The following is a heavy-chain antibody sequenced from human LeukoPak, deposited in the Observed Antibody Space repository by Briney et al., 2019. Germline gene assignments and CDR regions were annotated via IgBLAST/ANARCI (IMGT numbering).Heavy chain of an antibody. Sequence: GSLRLSCAASGFAVSSNYMSWVRQPPGKGLEWIGSIYYSGSTYYNPSLKSRVTISVDTSKNQFSLKLSSVTAADTAVYYCARLVVRGVVYYYYYMDVWGKGTTVTVSS. CDR1: GFAVSSNY. D-gene: IGHD3-10*01. CDR2: IYYSGST. CDR3: ARLVVRGVVYYYYYMDV. J-gene: IGHJ6*03. V-gene: IGHV4-39*07.